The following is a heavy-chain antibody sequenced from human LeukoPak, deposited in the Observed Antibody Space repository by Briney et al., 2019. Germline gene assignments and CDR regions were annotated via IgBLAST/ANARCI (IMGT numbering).Heavy chain of an antibody. J-gene: IGHJ4*02. CDR3: ARVDYYGSGSYTNFDY. V-gene: IGHV3-11*01. CDR2: ISSSGSTI. CDR1: GFTFSDYY. D-gene: IGHD3-10*01. Sequence: PGGSLRLSCAASGFTFSDYYMSWIRQAPGKGLEWVSYISSSGSTIYYADSVKGRFTISRDNAKNSLYLQMNSLRAGDTAVYYCARVDYYGSGSYTNFDYWGQGTLVTVSS.